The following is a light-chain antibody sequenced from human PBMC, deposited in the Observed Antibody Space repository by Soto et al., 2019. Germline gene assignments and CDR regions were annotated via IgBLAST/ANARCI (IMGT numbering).Light chain of an antibody. CDR3: ALHVVSLIWV. J-gene: IGLJ2*01. V-gene: IGLV8-61*01. CDR1: SGSVSTTYH. Sequence: QAVVTQEPSFSVSPGGTVTLTCGLSSGSVSTTYHPSWYQQTPGQAPRTLIYSTNSRSSGVPDRFSGSIVGNKAALTITGAQADDESDYYCALHVVSLIWVFGGGTKLTVL. CDR2: STN.